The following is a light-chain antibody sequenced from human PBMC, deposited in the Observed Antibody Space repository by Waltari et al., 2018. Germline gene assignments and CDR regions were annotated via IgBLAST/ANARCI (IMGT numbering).Light chain of an antibody. J-gene: IGLJ1*01. CDR1: NIGTYS. CDR2: YDR. V-gene: IGLV3-21*04. Sequence: SYVVTQPPSVSVAPGETATITCGGDNIGTYSVHWDQQKAGQAPGLVIFYDRDRPSGVPYRFSGSYSGNTATLTISRVEAGDEARYYCHVWHPHVDPGVFGTGTEVTVL. CDR3: HVWHPHVDPGV.